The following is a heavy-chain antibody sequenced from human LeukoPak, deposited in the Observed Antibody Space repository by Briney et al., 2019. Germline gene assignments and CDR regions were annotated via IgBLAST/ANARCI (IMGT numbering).Heavy chain of an antibody. J-gene: IGHJ6*02. Sequence: GGSLRLSCAASGFTFSSYAMSWVRQAPGMGLEWVAVLSFNGVNAYYADSVRGRFTVSRENSRNYLQMNSLRAEDTAVYFCAKDRVGPGSYNYIMDVWGQGTTVTVSS. V-gene: IGHV3-30*18. CDR1: GFTFSSYA. D-gene: IGHD5-24*01. CDR2: LSFNGVNA. CDR3: AKDRVGPGSYNYIMDV.